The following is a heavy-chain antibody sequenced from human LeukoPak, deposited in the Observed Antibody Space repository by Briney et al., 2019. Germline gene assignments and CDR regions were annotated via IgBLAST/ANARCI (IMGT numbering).Heavy chain of an antibody. CDR2: TYTSGST. CDR3: ARGHIAAALFDY. CDR1: GGSISSGSYY. V-gene: IGHV4-61*02. D-gene: IGHD6-13*01. Sequence: SQTLSLTCTVSGGSISSGSYYWSWIRQPAGRGLEWIGRTYTSGSTNYNPSLKSRVTISVDTSKNQFSLKLSSVTAADTAVYYCARGHIAAALFDYWGQGTLVTVSS. J-gene: IGHJ4*02.